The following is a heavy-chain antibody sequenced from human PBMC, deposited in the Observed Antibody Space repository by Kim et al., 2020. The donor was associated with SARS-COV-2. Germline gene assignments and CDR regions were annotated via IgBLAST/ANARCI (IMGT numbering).Heavy chain of an antibody. CDR2: IYTSGST. CDR1: GGSISSYY. V-gene: IGHV4-4*07. D-gene: IGHD6-13*01. Sequence: SETLSLTCTVSGGSISSYYWSWIRQPAGKGLEWIGRIYTSGSTNYNPSLKSRVTMSVYTSKNQFSLKLSSVTAADTAVYYCARAGYSSSWYETPLFDYWGQGTLVTVSS. CDR3: ARAGYSSSWYETPLFDY. J-gene: IGHJ4*02.